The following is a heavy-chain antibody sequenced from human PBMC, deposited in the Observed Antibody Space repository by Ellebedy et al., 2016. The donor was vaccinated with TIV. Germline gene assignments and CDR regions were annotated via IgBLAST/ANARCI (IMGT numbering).Heavy chain of an antibody. Sequence: SETLSLTCTVSGGSISSSSYYWGWIRQPPGKGLEWIGNIYYSGRTYYNPSLKSRVTISVDTSKNQFSLKLSSLTAADTAVYYCASWYSSGWYAIDSWGQGTLVTVSS. J-gene: IGHJ4*02. CDR1: GGSISSSSYY. V-gene: IGHV4-39*07. CDR3: ASWYSSGWYAIDS. D-gene: IGHD6-19*01. CDR2: IYYSGRT.